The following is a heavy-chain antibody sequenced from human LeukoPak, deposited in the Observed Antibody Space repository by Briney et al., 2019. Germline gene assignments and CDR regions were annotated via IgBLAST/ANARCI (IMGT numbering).Heavy chain of an antibody. CDR2: IYYSGST. CDR1: GGSISSSSYY. D-gene: IGHD3-10*01. J-gene: IGHJ6*03. CDR3: ARAPRFVVRGNYYYYMDV. Sequence: SETLSLTCTVSGGSISSSSYYWGWIRQPPGKGLVWIGSIYYSGSTYYNPSLKSRVTISVDTSKNQFSLKLSSVTAADTAVYYCARAPRFVVRGNYYYYMDVWGKGTTVTVSS. V-gene: IGHV4-39*01.